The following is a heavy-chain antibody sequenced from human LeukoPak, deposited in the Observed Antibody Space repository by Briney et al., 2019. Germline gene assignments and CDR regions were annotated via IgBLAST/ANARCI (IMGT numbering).Heavy chain of an antibody. D-gene: IGHD3-9*01. CDR3: AKSSYDILTGCYYFDY. CDR2: ISGSGGST. Sequence: GGPLRLSCAASGFTFRNYAMSWVRQAPGKGLEWVSAISGSGGSTYYADSVKGRFTLSRDNSKNTLYLQMNSLSAEDTAIYYCAKSSYDILTGCYYFDYWGQGTLVTVSS. V-gene: IGHV3-23*01. CDR1: GFTFRNYA. J-gene: IGHJ4*02.